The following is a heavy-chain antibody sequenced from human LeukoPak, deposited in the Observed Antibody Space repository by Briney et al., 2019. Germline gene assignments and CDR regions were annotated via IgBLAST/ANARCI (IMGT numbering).Heavy chain of an antibody. V-gene: IGHV4-61*02. Sequence: SQTLSLTCTVSGVSFSRGSFFWRWRRQPVGEGVEWIERILTSGSTNYNPSLKSRVAISIHTSKDQVSLKLNSVTAADTAVYYCAATPAVAGQTSFDYWGQGVPVTLSA. J-gene: IGHJ4*02. CDR1: GVSFSRGSFF. CDR2: ILTSGST. D-gene: IGHD6-19*01. CDR3: AATPAVAGQTSFDY.